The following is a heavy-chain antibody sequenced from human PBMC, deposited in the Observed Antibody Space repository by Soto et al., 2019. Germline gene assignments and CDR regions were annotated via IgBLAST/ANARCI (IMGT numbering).Heavy chain of an antibody. V-gene: IGHV3-23*01. CDR3: LGSASGKVY. CDR2: SGSGGIR. J-gene: IGHJ4*02. Sequence: GGSLRLSCAASGFTFSSYAMSWVRQAPGKGLEWVSVSGSGGIRHYADSVKGRFPISRDNSKNTLYLHTNSLSAEDTAVYYCLGSASGKVYWGQGTQVTVSS. CDR1: GFTFSSYA.